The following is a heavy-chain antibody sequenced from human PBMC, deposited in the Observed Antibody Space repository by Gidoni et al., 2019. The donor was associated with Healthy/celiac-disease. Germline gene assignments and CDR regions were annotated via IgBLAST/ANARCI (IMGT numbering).Heavy chain of an antibody. D-gene: IGHD6-19*01. V-gene: IGHV3-23*01. J-gene: IGHJ4*02. Sequence: EVQLLASGGGLVQPGGSLRLSCAASGFTFSSYAMSWVRQAPGKGLELLSAISGSGGSTYYADSVKGRFTISRDNSKNTLYLQMNSLRAEDTAVYYCAKEGGQWLARFDYWGQGTLVTVSS. CDR1: GFTFSSYA. CDR2: ISGSGGST. CDR3: AKEGGQWLARFDY.